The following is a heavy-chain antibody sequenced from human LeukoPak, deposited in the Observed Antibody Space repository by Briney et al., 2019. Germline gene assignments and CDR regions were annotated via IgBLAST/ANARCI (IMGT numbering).Heavy chain of an antibody. CDR2: HYPGDTDT. CDR1: GYSFTSYS. Sequence: EALKTVCNGSGYSFTSYSIGWVRHIPRQGLGWVGIHYPGDTDTRHSPPFQGRVNIPSDKSTPTAYLQRNSLNGAATPMHFFARRSSGCYQDYWGQGSLVTVS. J-gene: IGHJ4*02. D-gene: IGHD6-19*01. V-gene: IGHV5-51*01. CDR3: ARRSSGCYQDY.